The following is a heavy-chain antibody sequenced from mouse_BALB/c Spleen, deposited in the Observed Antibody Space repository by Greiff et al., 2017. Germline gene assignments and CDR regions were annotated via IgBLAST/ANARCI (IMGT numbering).Heavy chain of an antibody. J-gene: IGHJ2*01. CDR1: GFTFSDYY. D-gene: IGHD2-4*01. V-gene: IGHV5-4*02. CDR3: ARGIGLRRGYYLDY. Sequence: EVQVVESGGGLVKPGGSLKLSCAASGFTFSDYYMYWVRQTPEKRLEWVATISDGGSYTYYPDSVKGRFTISSDNAKNNLYLQMSSLKSEDTAMYYSARGIGLRRGYYLDYWGQGTTLTVSS. CDR2: ISDGGSYT.